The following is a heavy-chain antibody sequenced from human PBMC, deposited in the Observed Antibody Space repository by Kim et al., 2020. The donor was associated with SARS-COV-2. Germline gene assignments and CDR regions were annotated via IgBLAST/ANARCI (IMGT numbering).Heavy chain of an antibody. D-gene: IGHD3-22*01. CDR3: AKINYYDSSGYPN. V-gene: IGHV3-23*01. J-gene: IGHJ4*02. Sequence: YADYVTGRYTISRDHSKNTLYPQRNSLRAEDTAVYYCAKINYYDSSGYPNWGQGTLVTVSS.